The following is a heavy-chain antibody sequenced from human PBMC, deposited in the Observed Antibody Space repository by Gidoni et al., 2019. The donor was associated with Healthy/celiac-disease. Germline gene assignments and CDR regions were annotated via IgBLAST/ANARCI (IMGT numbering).Heavy chain of an antibody. D-gene: IGHD6-19*01. V-gene: IGHV1-2*02. Sequence: QVQLVQSGAEVKKPGASVKVSCKASGYTFTGYYMHWVRQAPGQGLEWMGWINPNSGGTNYAQKFQGRVTMTRDTSISTAYMELSRLRSDDTAVYYCARTGKAVAGTLVKSWFDPWGQGTLVTVSS. CDR1: GYTFTGYY. J-gene: IGHJ5*02. CDR3: ARTGKAVAGTLVKSWFDP. CDR2: INPNSGGT.